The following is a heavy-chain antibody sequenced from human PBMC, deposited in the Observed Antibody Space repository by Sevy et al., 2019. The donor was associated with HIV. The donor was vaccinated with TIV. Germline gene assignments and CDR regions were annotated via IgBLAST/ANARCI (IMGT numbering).Heavy chain of an antibody. CDR3: ARVRGDFWSGYDAFDI. D-gene: IGHD3-3*01. J-gene: IGHJ3*02. V-gene: IGHV4-30-2*01. CDR1: GGSISSGGYS. Sequence: SETLSLTCAVSGGSISSGGYSWSWIRQPPGKGLEWIGYIYHSGSTYYNPSLKSRVTISVDRSKNQFSLKLSSVTTADTAVYYCARVRGDFWSGYDAFDIWGQGTMVTVSS. CDR2: IYHSGST.